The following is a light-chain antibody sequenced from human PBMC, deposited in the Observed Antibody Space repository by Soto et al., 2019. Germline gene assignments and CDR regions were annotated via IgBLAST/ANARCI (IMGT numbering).Light chain of an antibody. CDR1: SGHSSYA. CDR3: QTWGTAIHDVV. CDR2: LNSDGSH. J-gene: IGLJ2*01. Sequence: QLVLTQSPSASASLGASVKLTCTLSSGHSSYAIAWHQQQPEKGPRYLMKLNSDGSHSKGDGIPDRFSGSSSGAERHLTSSSLQSEDEADYYCQTWGTAIHDVVFGGGTKVTVL. V-gene: IGLV4-69*01.